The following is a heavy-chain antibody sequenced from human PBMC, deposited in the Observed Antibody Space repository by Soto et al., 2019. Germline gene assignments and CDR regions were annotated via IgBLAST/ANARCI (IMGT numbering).Heavy chain of an antibody. CDR2: ISGSGGST. Sequence: PGGSLRLSCAASGFTFSSYAMSWVRQAPGKGLEWVSAISGSGGSTYYADSVKGRFTISRDNSKNTLYLQMNSLRAEDTAVYYCAKDFPYRSGQHPNWFDPWGQGTLVTVSS. CDR1: GFTFSSYA. D-gene: IGHD3-10*01. CDR3: AKDFPYRSGQHPNWFDP. V-gene: IGHV3-23*01. J-gene: IGHJ5*02.